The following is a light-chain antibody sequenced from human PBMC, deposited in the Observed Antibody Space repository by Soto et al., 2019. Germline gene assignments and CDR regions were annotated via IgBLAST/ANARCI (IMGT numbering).Light chain of an antibody. V-gene: IGKV3-20*01. CDR2: GAS. CDR3: QQYGSSPPYT. CDR1: QSVSSSY. Sequence: EIVLTQSPGTLSLSPGERATLSCRASQSVSSSYLAWYQQKPDQAPRLLIYGASSRATGIPDRFSGSGSGTDFTLTISRLEPEDFAFYYCQQYGSSPPYTFGQGTKMEIK. J-gene: IGKJ2*01.